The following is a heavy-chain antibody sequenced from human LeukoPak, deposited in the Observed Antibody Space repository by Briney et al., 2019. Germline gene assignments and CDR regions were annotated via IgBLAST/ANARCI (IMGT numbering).Heavy chain of an antibody. D-gene: IGHD6-13*01. J-gene: IGHJ4*02. V-gene: IGHV4-39*01. CDR1: GGSISSSSYY. Sequence: PSETLSLTCTVSGGSISSSSYYWGWIRQPPGKGLEWIGSIYYSGSTYYNPSLKSRVTISVDTSKNQFSLKLSSVTAADTAVYYCAVPGIAAAGTIDHWGQGTLVTVSS. CDR3: AVPGIAAAGTIDH. CDR2: IYYSGST.